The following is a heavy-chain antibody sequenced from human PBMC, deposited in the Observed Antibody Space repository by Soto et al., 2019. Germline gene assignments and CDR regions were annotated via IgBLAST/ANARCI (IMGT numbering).Heavy chain of an antibody. V-gene: IGHV5-51*01. CDR3: ARQSYCSSTSCYTVAS. D-gene: IGHD2-2*02. CDR1: GYSLTSYW. J-gene: IGHJ5*01. Sequence: GECLKSSCKVSGYSLTSYWIGWMRQTPGKGLEWMGMIYLGDSNIRYSPSFEGQVTISADKSITTAYLQWSSLKASDTAMYYCARQSYCSSTSCYTVASWGQGTLVPDYS. CDR2: IYLGDSNI.